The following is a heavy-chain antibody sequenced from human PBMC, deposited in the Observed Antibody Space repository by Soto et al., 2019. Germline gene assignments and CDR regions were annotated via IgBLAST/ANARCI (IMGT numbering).Heavy chain of an antibody. V-gene: IGHV3-7*01. Sequence: EVQLVESGGGLVQPGGSLRLSCAASGFTFSNYWMNWVRQAPGKGLEWVANINEDGSEKYYVDSAKGRFTISRDNAKNSLYLQMSTLRAEDTALYSCARDLFDYWGQGTLVTVSS. CDR3: ARDLFDY. J-gene: IGHJ4*02. CDR1: GFTFSNYW. CDR2: INEDGSEK.